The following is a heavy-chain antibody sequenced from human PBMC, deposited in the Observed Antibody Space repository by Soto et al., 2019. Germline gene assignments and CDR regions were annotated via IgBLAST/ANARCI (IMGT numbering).Heavy chain of an antibody. CDR3: AGRPEIHPR. CDR2: IHRAGVT. J-gene: IGHJ4*02. V-gene: IGHV4-4*02. CDR1: GGSTSSSDW. D-gene: IGHD1-26*01. Sequence: QVHLQESGPGLVKPSETLSLTCAISGGSTSSSDWWTWVRQPPGEGLEWIGEIHRAGVTNYNSSLKSRLTISLDHSRNQFSLSLTCVTAADAAVYFCAGRPEIHPRWGQGILVPVSS.